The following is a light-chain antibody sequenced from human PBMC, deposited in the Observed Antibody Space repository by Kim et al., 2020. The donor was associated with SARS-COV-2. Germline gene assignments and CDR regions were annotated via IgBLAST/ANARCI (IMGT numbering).Light chain of an antibody. Sequence: SYELTQPPSVSVSPGQTASITCSGDKLGDKYACWYQQKPGQSPVLVIYQDCKRPSGIPERFSGSNSGNTATLTISGTQAMDEADYYCQAWDSSTASYVFG. CDR1: KLGDKY. CDR2: QDC. CDR3: QAWDSSTASYV. J-gene: IGLJ1*01. V-gene: IGLV3-1*01.